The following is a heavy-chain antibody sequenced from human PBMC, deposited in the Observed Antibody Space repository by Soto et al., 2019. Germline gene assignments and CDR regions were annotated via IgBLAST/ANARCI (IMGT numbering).Heavy chain of an antibody. CDR3: ARYNWNSLAFDY. CDR2: INHSGST. J-gene: IGHJ4*02. Sequence: SETLSLTCAVYGGSFSGYYWSWIRQPPGKGLEWIGEINHSGSTNYNPSLKSRVTISVDTSKNQFSLKLSSVTAADTAVYYCARYNWNSLAFDYWGQGTLVTVSS. D-gene: IGHD1-7*01. V-gene: IGHV4-34*01. CDR1: GGSFSGYY.